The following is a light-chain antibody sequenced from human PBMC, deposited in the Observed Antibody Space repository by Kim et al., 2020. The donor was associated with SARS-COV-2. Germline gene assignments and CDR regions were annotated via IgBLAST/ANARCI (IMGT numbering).Light chain of an antibody. CDR1: QDISNY. V-gene: IGKV1-33*01. CDR2: GAS. Sequence: DIQMTQSPSSLSASVGDRVTITCQASQDISNYLNWYQQKPGKAPKLLIYGASNLETGVPSRFSGSGSGTDFTFTISSLQPEDIATYYCQQYDNLPYTFGQGTKVELK. CDR3: QQYDNLPYT. J-gene: IGKJ2*01.